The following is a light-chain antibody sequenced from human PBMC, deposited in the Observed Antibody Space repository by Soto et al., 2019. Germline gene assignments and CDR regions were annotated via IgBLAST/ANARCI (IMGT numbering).Light chain of an antibody. CDR1: NIGSKS. J-gene: IGLJ2*01. CDR3: QVWDSSSDHHVV. V-gene: IGLV3-21*02. CDR2: DDS. Sequence: SYELTQPPSVSVAPGQTARITCGGNNIGSKSVHWYQQKPGQAPILVVYDDSDQPSGIPERFSGSNSGNTATLTINRVEAGDEADYYCQVWDSSSDHHVVFGGGTKVTVL.